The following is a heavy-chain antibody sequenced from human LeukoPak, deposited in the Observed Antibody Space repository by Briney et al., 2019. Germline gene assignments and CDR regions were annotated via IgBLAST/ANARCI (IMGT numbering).Heavy chain of an antibody. CDR3: ARELRHSYGYIDY. CDR1: GYTFSSYG. V-gene: IGHV1-69*04. D-gene: IGHD5-18*01. J-gene: IGHJ4*02. Sequence: SVKVSCKASGYTFSSYGFSWVRQAPGQGLEWMGRIIPILGIANYAQKFQGRVTITADKSTSTAYMELSSLRSEDTAVYYCARELRHSYGYIDYWGQGTLVTVSS. CDR2: IIPILGIA.